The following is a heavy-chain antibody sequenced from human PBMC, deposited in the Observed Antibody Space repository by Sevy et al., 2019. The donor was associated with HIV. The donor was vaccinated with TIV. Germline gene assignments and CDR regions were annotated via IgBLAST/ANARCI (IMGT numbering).Heavy chain of an antibody. CDR3: ARVAWYSSNNDY. CDR2: IKQDGSEK. J-gene: IGHJ4*02. Sequence: GGSLRLSCAASGFTFSSYWRSWVRQAPGKGLEWVANIKQDGSEKYYVDSVKGRFTISRDNAKNSLYLQMNSLRAEDTAVYYCARVAWYSSNNDYWGQGTLVTVSS. D-gene: IGHD6-19*01. V-gene: IGHV3-7*03. CDR1: GFTFSSYW.